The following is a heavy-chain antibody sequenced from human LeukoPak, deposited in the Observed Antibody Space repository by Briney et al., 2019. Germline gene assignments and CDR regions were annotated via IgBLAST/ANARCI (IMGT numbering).Heavy chain of an antibody. CDR3: AKLDHWGTDY. CDR2: ISGSGGGT. D-gene: IGHD3-16*01. CDR1: GFTFSSYA. J-gene: IGHJ4*02. Sequence: GGSLRLSCAASGFTFSSYAMSWVRQAPGKGLEWVSAISGSGGGTYYADSVKGRFTISRDNSKNTLYLQMNSLRAEDTAGYYCAKLDHWGTDYWGQGTLVTVSS. V-gene: IGHV3-23*01.